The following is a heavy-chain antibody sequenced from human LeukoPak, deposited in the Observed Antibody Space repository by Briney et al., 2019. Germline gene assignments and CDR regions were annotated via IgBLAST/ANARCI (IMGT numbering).Heavy chain of an antibody. CDR3: TTFYHEYSPY. V-gene: IGHV3-15*01. Sequence: GGSLRPSCAASGFIFMNAWMIWVRQAPGKGLEWVGRIKSNADGGTPDYAAPARGRFTISRDDSKNTLYLQMNSLKTEDTAVYYCTTFYHEYSPYWGRGTLVTVSS. CDR1: GFIFMNAW. D-gene: IGHD2/OR15-2a*01. J-gene: IGHJ4*02. CDR2: IKSNADGGTP.